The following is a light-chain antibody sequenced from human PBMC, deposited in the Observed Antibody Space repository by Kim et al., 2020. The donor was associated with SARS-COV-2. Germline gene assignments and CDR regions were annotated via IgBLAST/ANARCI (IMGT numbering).Light chain of an antibody. CDR1: SGHSNYA. V-gene: IGLV4-69*01. CDR2: LNNDGSH. J-gene: IGLJ3*02. Sequence: QLVLTQSPSASASLGASVTLTCTLSSGHSNYAIAWHQQQPEKGPRYLMNLNNDGSHSKGDGIPDRFSGSSSGAARYLTISSLQSEDEADYYCQTWDTGIRVFGGGTQLTVL. CDR3: QTWDTGIRV.